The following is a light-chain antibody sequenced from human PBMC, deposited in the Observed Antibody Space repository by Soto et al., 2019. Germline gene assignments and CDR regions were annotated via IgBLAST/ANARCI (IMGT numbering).Light chain of an antibody. V-gene: IGKV3-11*01. Sequence: EIVLTQFPATLSLSPGDRATLSCRASQSVPSYLAWYQQKPGQAPRLLVYDISNRATGIPARFTGSGSGTDFPLHISSLEPEDSAVYYCQQRNAWPRNTFGQGTKLQI. CDR1: QSVPSY. CDR3: QQRNAWPRNT. CDR2: DIS. J-gene: IGKJ2*01.